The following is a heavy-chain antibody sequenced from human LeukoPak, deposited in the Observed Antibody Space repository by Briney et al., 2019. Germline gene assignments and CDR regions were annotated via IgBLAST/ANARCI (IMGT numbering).Heavy chain of an antibody. D-gene: IGHD3-10*01. J-gene: IGHJ1*01. CDR1: GYTFTGYY. CDR2: INPNSGGT. CDR3: ARDNSHYYGSGSYYNRDFQH. Sequence: ASVKVSCKASGYTFTGYYMHWVRQAPGQGLEWMGWINPNSGGTNYAQKFQGRVTMTRDTSISTAYMELGRLRSDDTAVYYCARDNSHYYGSGSYYNRDFQHWGQGTLVTVSS. V-gene: IGHV1-2*02.